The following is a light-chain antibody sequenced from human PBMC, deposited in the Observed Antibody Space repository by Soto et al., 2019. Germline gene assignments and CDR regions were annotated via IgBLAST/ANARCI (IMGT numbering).Light chain of an antibody. CDR2: GNS. Sequence: QSVLTQPPSVSGAPGQRVTISCTGSSSNIGAGYDVHWYKQLPGTAPKLLIYGNSNRPSGVPDRFSGSKSGTSASLAITGLQAEDEADYYCQSYDSNQSVSYVFGTGTKLTVL. CDR1: SSNIGAGYD. CDR3: QSYDSNQSVSYV. J-gene: IGLJ1*01. V-gene: IGLV1-40*01.